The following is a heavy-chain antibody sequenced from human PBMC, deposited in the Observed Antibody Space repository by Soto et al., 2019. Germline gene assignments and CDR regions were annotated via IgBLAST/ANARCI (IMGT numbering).Heavy chain of an antibody. J-gene: IGHJ3*02. D-gene: IGHD2-2*01. CDR2: IYYSGST. Sequence: SETLSLTCTVSGGSISSGGYYWSWIRHHPGKGLEWIGYIYYSGSTYYNPSLKSRVTISVDTSKNQFSQKLSSVTAADTAVYYCASYCSSTSCYLFAFDIWGQGTMVTVSS. CDR3: ASYCSSTSCYLFAFDI. V-gene: IGHV4-31*03. CDR1: GGSISSGGYY.